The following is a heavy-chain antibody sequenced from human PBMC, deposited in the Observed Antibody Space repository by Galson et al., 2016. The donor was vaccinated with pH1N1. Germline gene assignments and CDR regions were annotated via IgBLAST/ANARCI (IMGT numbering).Heavy chain of an antibody. CDR2: IYWDDDK. Sequence: PALVKPTQTLTLTCTFSGFSINSSGMGVGWIRQPPGQALEWLAVIYWDDDKRYSLSLKSRLTISKDTSHNQVVLTMTNMDPVDTGTYYCAHREVMITNAFDFWGRGTMVTVSS. V-gene: IGHV2-5*08. CDR3: AHREVMITNAFDF. D-gene: IGHD3-10*01. CDR1: GFSINSSGMG. J-gene: IGHJ3*01.